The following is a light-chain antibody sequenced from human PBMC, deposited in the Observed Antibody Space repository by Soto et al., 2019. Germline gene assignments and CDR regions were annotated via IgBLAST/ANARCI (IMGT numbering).Light chain of an antibody. CDR1: QSVSSS. Sequence: EIVLTQSPATLSLSPGERATLSCRASQSVSSSFAWYQQKPGQAPRLLIYDASNRATDIPARYSGSGSGTDFTLTISSLQPEDFAVYYCQQHNSRPITFGQGTRLEIK. V-gene: IGKV3-11*01. CDR2: DAS. CDR3: QQHNSRPIT. J-gene: IGKJ5*01.